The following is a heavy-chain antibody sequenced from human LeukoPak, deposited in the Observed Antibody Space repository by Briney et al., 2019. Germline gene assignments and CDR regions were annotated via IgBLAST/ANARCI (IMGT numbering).Heavy chain of an antibody. D-gene: IGHD6-19*01. J-gene: IGHJ5*02. V-gene: IGHV4-34*01. CDR1: GGSFSGYY. Sequence: SETLSLTCAVYGGSFSGYYWSWIRQPPGKGLEWIGEINHSGSTNYNPSLKSRVTISVDTSKNQFSLKLSSVTAADTAVYYCARVDNPVYSSGWSENWFDPWGQGTLVTVSS. CDR2: INHSGST. CDR3: ARVDNPVYSSGWSENWFDP.